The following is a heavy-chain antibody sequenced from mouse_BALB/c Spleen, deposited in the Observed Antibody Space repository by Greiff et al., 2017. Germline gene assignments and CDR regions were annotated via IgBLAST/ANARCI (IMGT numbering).Heavy chain of an antibody. J-gene: IGHJ3*01. CDR1: GFSLTSYG. V-gene: IGHV2-9*02. CDR2: IWAGGST. Sequence: VQGVESGPGLVAPSQSLSITCTVSGFSLTSYGVHWVRQPPGKGLEWLGVIWAGGSTNYNSALMSRLSISKDNSKSQVFLKMNSLQTDDTAMYYCARFYYGYDVWFAYWGQGTLVTVSA. CDR3: ARFYYGYDVWFAY. D-gene: IGHD2-2*01.